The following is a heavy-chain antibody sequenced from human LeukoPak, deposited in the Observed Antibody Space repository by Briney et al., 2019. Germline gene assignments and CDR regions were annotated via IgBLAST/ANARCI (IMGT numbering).Heavy chain of an antibody. CDR1: GGSISSYY. Sequence: SETLSLTCTVSGGSISSYYWSWIRQPAGKGLEWIGRIYTSGSTNYNPSLKSRVTISVDTSKDQFSLKLSSVTAADTAVYYCARNYYESSGYYPWNFDYWGQGTLVTVSS. D-gene: IGHD3-22*01. J-gene: IGHJ4*02. CDR3: ARNYYESSGYYPWNFDY. V-gene: IGHV4-4*07. CDR2: IYTSGST.